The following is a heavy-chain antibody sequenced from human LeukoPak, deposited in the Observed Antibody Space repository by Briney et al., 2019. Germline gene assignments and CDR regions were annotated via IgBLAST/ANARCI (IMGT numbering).Heavy chain of an antibody. Sequence: ASVKVSCKASAYTFTGYYVHWVRQAPGQGLEWMGWINPNSGGTNYAQKFQGRVTMTRDTSISTAYMELSRLRSDDTAVYYCARETPPSYDSSGYYGYWGQGTLVTVSS. CDR1: AYTFTGYY. J-gene: IGHJ4*02. D-gene: IGHD3-22*01. V-gene: IGHV1-2*02. CDR3: ARETPPSYDSSGYYGY. CDR2: INPNSGGT.